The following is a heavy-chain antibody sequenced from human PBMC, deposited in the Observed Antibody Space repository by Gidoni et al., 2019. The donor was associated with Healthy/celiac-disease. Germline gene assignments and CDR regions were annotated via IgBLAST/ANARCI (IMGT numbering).Heavy chain of an antibody. CDR3: ARGSIAAAGHRADY. CDR2: IWYDGSNK. CDR1: GFTFSSYG. V-gene: IGHV3-33*01. D-gene: IGHD6-13*01. J-gene: IGHJ4*02. Sequence: QVPLVESGGGVVQPGRSLRLSCAASGFTFSSYGMHWVRQAPGKGLEWVAVIWYDGSNKYYADSVKGRFTISRDNSKNTLYLQMNSLRAEDTAVYYCARGSIAAAGHRADYWGQGTLVTVSS.